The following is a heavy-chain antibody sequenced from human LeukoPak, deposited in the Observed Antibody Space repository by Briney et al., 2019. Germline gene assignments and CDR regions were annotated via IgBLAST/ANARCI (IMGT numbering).Heavy chain of an antibody. J-gene: IGHJ4*02. D-gene: IGHD6-13*01. Sequence: SETLSLTCAVHGGSFSGYYWSWIRQPPGKGLEWIGEINHSGSTNYNPSLKSRVTISVDTSKNQFSLKLSSVTAADTAVYYCARNATSSDVIVAPARGYFDYWGQGILVTVSS. CDR2: INHSGST. CDR3: ARNATSSDVIVAPARGYFDY. V-gene: IGHV4-34*01. CDR1: GGSFSGYY.